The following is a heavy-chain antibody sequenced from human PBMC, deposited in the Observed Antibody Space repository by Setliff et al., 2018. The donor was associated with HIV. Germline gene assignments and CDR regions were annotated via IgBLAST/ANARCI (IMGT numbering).Heavy chain of an antibody. Sequence: ASVKVSCKASGYTFTSYGISWVRQAPGQGLEWMGWISAYNGNTNYAQKLQDRVTITTDESTSTAYMELSSLTSEDTAVYYCARTWGSFHYYYMDVWGQGTTVTVSS. V-gene: IGHV1-18*01. CDR3: ARTWGSFHYYYMDV. CDR2: ISAYNGNT. CDR1: GYTFTSYG. D-gene: IGHD3-16*02. J-gene: IGHJ6*03.